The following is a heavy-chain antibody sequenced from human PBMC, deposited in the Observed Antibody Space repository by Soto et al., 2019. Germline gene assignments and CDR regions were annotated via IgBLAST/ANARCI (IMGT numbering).Heavy chain of an antibody. CDR3: ARGPSVLRFLEWPTYYFDY. CDR2: INSDGSST. V-gene: IGHV3-74*01. J-gene: IGHJ4*02. D-gene: IGHD3-3*01. Sequence: GGSLRLSCAASGFTFSSYWMHWVRQAPGKGLVWVSRINSDGSSTSYADSVKGRFTISRDNAKNTLYLQMNSLRAEETAVYYCARGPSVLRFLEWPTYYFDYWGQGTLVTVSS. CDR1: GFTFSSYW.